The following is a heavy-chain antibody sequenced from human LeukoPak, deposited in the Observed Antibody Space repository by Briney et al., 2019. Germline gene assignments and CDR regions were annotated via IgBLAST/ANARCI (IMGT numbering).Heavy chain of an antibody. CDR1: GYSFTSYW. CDR3: ARRGYCSSTSCYGGTNWSDP. D-gene: IGHD2-2*01. CDR2: IDPSDSYT. Sequence: GESLKISCKGSGYSFTSYWISWVRQMPGKGLEWMGRIDPSDSYTNYSPSFQGHVTISADKSISTAYLQWSSLKASDTAMYYCARRGYCSSTSCYGGTNWSDPWGQGTLVTVSS. V-gene: IGHV5-10-1*01. J-gene: IGHJ5*02.